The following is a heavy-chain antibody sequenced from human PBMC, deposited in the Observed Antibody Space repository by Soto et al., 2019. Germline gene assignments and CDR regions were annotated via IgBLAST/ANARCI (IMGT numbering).Heavy chain of an antibody. J-gene: IGHJ6*01. D-gene: IGHD3-10*01. CDR2: IRDTGETT. Sequence: EVQLLEYGGGLVQPGGSLRLSCTASGFTFFNYAMSWVRQAPGMGLEWVAVIRDTGETTFHAPCVNGRFTVSRDNSKNTLYLQMSQPGAGETAVYYCTKYRGSGNPLCFNMDVWGLGTTVTVSP. CDR1: GFTFFNYA. V-gene: IGHV3-23*01. CDR3: TKYRGSGNPLCFNMDV.